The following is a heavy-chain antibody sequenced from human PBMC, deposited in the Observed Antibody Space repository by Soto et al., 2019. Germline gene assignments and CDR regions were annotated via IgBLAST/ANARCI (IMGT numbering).Heavy chain of an antibody. Sequence: QLQLQESGPGLVKPSETLSLTCTVSGASLSSNTYHWGWVRQPPGEGLEWIGLIYYTGGTYYNPSLKSRLTISLGMSDNQFSLKLTSVTAADAAVYYCVSQTGSGIPYWGQGTLVTVPS. CDR3: VSQTGSGIPY. V-gene: IGHV4-39*01. CDR1: GASLSSNTYH. J-gene: IGHJ4*02. D-gene: IGHD3-10*01. CDR2: IYYTGGT.